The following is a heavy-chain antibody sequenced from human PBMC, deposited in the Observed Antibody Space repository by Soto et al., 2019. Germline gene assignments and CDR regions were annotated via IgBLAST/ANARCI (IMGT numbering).Heavy chain of an antibody. CDR2: MNPNNGNR. CDR3: ASGVSSGP. CDR1: GYTFTSYD. Sequence: QVQLVQSGAEVKKPGASVKVSCKASGYTFTSYDINWVRQATGQGLEWMGWMNPNNGNRGYAQKFQGRVTMTRNTPRSTGYMDLSSLRSANTAVYYCASGVSSGPWGQGTLVTVSS. J-gene: IGHJ5*02. V-gene: IGHV1-8*01.